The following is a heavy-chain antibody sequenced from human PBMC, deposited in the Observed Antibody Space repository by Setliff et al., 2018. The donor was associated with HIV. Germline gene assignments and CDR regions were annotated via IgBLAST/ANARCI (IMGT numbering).Heavy chain of an antibody. J-gene: IGHJ6*02. D-gene: IGHD6-19*01. CDR2: IWYDASKK. Sequence: GGSLRLSCAASGFTFNSYGIHWVRQAPGKGLEWVALIWYDASKKEYSDSVKGRFNILRDDSKKTAYLQMNSLRDEDTAVYYCAKGQQWLVAGPRDGMDVWGQGTTVTVSS. CDR1: GFTFNSYG. V-gene: IGHV3-33*06. CDR3: AKGQQWLVAGPRDGMDV.